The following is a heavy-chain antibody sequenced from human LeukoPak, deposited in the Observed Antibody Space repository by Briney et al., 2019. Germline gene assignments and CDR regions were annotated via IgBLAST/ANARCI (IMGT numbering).Heavy chain of an antibody. Sequence: SGGSLRLSCAASGFTFSSCSMTWVRQAPGKGLEWVSSISSSSSYIYYADSVKGRFTISRDNAKNSLYLQMNSLRAEDTAVYYCARAGLRSAFDIWGQGTMVTVSS. CDR1: GFTFSSCS. D-gene: IGHD4-17*01. CDR3: ARAGLRSAFDI. V-gene: IGHV3-21*01. J-gene: IGHJ3*02. CDR2: ISSSSSYI.